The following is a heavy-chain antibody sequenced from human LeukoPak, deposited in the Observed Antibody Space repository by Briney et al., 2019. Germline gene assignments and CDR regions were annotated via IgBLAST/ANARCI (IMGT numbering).Heavy chain of an antibody. CDR1: GYTFTSYY. V-gene: IGHV1-3*01. Sequence: ASVKVSCKASGYTFTSYYMHWVRQAPGQRLEWMGWINAGNGNTKYSQKFQGRVTITRDTSASTAYMELSSLRSEDTAVYYCAREGYGDFRNFDYWGQGTLVTVSS. CDR2: INAGNGNT. J-gene: IGHJ4*02. CDR3: AREGYGDFRNFDY. D-gene: IGHD4-17*01.